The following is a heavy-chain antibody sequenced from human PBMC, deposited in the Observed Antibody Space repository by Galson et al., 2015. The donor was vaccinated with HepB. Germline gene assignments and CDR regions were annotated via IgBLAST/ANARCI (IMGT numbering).Heavy chain of an antibody. V-gene: IGHV3-74*01. CDR1: GFTFSTYW. CDR3: ARGRYYFDC. D-gene: IGHD3-16*01. CDR2: INSDDSST. Sequence: SLRLSCAASGFTFSTYWMHWVRQAPGKRLVWVSLINSDDSSTVYADSVKGRFTISRDNAKNTLYLQMNTLRAEDTAVYYCARGRYYFDCWGRGTLVTVSS. J-gene: IGHJ4*02.